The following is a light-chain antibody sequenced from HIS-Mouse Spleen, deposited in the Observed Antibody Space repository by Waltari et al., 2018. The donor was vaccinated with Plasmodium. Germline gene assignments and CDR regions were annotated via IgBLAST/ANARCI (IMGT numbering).Light chain of an antibody. Sequence: SSLSASTGDRVTITCRASQGISSYLAWYQQKPGKAPKLLIYAASTLQSGVPSRFSGSGSGTDFTLTISCLQSEDFATYYCQQYYSYPLTFGGGTKVEIK. V-gene: IGKV1-8*01. CDR2: AAS. CDR3: QQYYSYPLT. J-gene: IGKJ4*01. CDR1: QGISSY.